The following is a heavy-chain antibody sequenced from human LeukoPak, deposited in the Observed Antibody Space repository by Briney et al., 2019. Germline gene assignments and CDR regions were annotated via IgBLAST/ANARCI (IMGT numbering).Heavy chain of an antibody. CDR1: GDSVSTNSAA. Sequence: SQTLSLTCAISGDSVSTNSAAWNWIRLSPSRGLEWLGRTYYRSKWYNDYALSVKSRITINPDTSKNQFSLKLSSVTAADTAVYYCARHRSPDYWGQGTLVTVSS. CDR2: TYYRSKWYN. V-gene: IGHV6-1*01. CDR3: ARHRSPDY. D-gene: IGHD6-13*01. J-gene: IGHJ4*02.